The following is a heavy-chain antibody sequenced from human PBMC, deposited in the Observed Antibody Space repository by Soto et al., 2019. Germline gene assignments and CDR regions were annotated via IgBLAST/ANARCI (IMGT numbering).Heavy chain of an antibody. CDR1: GFTFSSYW. Sequence: HPGGSLRLSCAASGFTFSSYWMSWVRQAPGKGLEWVANIKQDGSEKYYVDSVKGRFTISRDNAKNSLYLQMNSLRAEDTAVYYCVREVRYSSGWLADWGQGTLVTVSS. D-gene: IGHD6-19*01. V-gene: IGHV3-7*03. J-gene: IGHJ4*02. CDR3: VREVRYSSGWLAD. CDR2: IKQDGSEK.